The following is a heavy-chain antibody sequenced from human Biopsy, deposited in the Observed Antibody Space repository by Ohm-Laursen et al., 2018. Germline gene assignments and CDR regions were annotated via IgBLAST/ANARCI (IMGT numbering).Heavy chain of an antibody. V-gene: IGHV4-61*01. CDR3: ARGMRSSGGAYIDC. J-gene: IGHJ4*02. D-gene: IGHD6-19*01. CDR1: GDYVSSGSFF. CDR2: IYDRGCT. Sequence: PSQTLSFTCTVFGDYVSSGSFFWPSLRQPPGQGLEFIGNIYDRGCTANYNPSLESRVTMSVDMPKNQFSLKLSSATAADTAIYYGARGMRSSGGAYIDCWGQGTLVTVSS.